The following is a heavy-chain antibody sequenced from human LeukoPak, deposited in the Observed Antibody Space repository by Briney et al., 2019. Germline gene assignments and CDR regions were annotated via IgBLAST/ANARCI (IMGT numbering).Heavy chain of an antibody. CDR1: GYTFTSYG. V-gene: IGHV1-18*01. CDR3: ARGRYYYGSGRSGWFDP. CDR2: ISAYNGNT. Sequence: ASVKVSCKSSGYTFTSYGISWVRQAPGQGLEWMGWISAYNGNTNYAQKLQGRVTMTTDTSTSTAYMELRSLRSDDTAVYYCARGRYYYGSGRSGWFDPWAQGTLVTVSS. J-gene: IGHJ5*02. D-gene: IGHD3-10*01.